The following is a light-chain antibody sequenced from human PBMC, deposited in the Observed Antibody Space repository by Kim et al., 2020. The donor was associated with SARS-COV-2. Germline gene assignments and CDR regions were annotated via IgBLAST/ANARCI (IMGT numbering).Light chain of an antibody. J-gene: IGLJ3*02. Sequence: PGQPITISCTGTSSDVGSYNLVSWYQQHPGKAPKLMIYEVSKRPSGVSNRFSGSKSGNTASLTISGLQAEDEADYYCCSYAGSSTVFGGGTQLTVL. CDR3: CSYAGSSTV. V-gene: IGLV2-23*02. CDR2: EVS. CDR1: SSDVGSYNL.